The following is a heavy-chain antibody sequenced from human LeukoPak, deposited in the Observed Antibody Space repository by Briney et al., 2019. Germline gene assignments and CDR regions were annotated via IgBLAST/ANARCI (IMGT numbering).Heavy chain of an antibody. CDR1: GFTFSSYG. CDR3: ASFIVGATDY. CDR2: IWYDGSNK. Sequence: GGSLRLSCAASGFTFSSYGMHWVRQAPGKGLERVAVIWYDGSNKYYADSVKGRFTISRDNSKNTLYLQMNSLRAEDTAVYYCASFIVGATDYWGQGTLVTVSS. J-gene: IGHJ4*02. D-gene: IGHD1-26*01. V-gene: IGHV3-33*01.